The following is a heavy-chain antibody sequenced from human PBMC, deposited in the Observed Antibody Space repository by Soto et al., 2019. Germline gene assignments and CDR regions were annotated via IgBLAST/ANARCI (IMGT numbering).Heavy chain of an antibody. CDR2: IYSGGLT. Sequence: EVQLVESGGGLVQPGGSLRLSCAASGFTVSSTYMSWVRQAPGKGLEWVPVIYSGGLTYYADSVKGRFTFSRDDSKNALYLQMNSLRAEDTAVYYCARMSSSSAGRVYYCCAMDVWGKGTTVTVSS. J-gene: IGHJ6*03. CDR3: ARMSSSSAGRVYYCCAMDV. D-gene: IGHD6-13*01. CDR1: GFTVSSTY. V-gene: IGHV3-66*01.